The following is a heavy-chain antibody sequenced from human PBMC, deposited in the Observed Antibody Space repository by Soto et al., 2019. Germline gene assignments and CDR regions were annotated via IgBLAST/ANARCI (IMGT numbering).Heavy chain of an antibody. V-gene: IGHV3-21*01. CDR3: ARGWDTAMGPFDY. J-gene: IGHJ4*02. D-gene: IGHD5-18*01. CDR1: IFTFNSYS. Sequence: PGGSLSLPCAPSIFTFNSYSKNCAPHAPGKGLEWVSSISSSSSYIYYADSVKGRFTISRDNAKNSLYLQMNSLRAEDTAVYYCARGWDTAMGPFDYWGQGTLVTVSS. CDR2: ISSSSSYI.